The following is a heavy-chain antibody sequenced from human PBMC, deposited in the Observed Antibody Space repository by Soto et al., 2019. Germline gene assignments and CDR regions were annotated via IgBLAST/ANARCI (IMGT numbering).Heavy chain of an antibody. V-gene: IGHV4-59*01. CDR2: IYYNDNT. Sequence: QVQLQESGPGLVKPSETLSLTCTVSGGSISSYYWSWIRQPPGKGLEWIAYIYYNDNTKYNPSLKSRVTLSVDTSKDQFSLKLSSVTAADTAVYYCARGLRLDYFDHWGQGTLVTVSS. J-gene: IGHJ4*02. CDR1: GGSISSYY. D-gene: IGHD2-21*02. CDR3: ARGLRLDYFDH.